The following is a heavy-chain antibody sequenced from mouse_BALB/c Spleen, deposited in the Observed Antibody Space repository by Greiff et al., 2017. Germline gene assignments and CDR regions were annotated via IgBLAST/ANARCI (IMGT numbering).Heavy chain of an antibody. J-gene: IGHJ1*01. D-gene: IGHD1-1*01. V-gene: IGHV5-6-3*01. CDR2: INSNGGST. CDR1: GFTFSSYG. CDR3: ARDPYYYGSSYRWYFDV. Sequence: EVQRVESGGGLVQPGGSLKLSCAASGFTFSSYGMSWVRQTPDKRLELVATINSNGGSTYYPDSVKGRFTISRDNAKNTLYLQMSSLKSEDTAMYYCARDPYYYGSSYRWYFDVWGAGTTVTVSS.